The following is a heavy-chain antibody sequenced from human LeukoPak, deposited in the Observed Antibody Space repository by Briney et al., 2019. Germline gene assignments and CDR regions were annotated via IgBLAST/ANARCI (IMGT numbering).Heavy chain of an antibody. D-gene: IGHD2-2*01. V-gene: IGHV1-24*01. Sequence: ASVKVSCKVSGYTLTELSMHWVRQAPGKGLGWMGGFDPEDGETIYAQKFQGRVTMTEDTSTDTAYMELSSLRSEDTAVYYCATAYCSSTSCYRDAFDIWGQGTMVTVSS. J-gene: IGHJ3*02. CDR3: ATAYCSSTSCYRDAFDI. CDR2: FDPEDGET. CDR1: GYTLTELS.